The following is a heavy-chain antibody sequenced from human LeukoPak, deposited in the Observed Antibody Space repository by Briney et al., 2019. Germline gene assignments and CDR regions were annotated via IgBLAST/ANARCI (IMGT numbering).Heavy chain of an antibody. J-gene: IGHJ3*02. V-gene: IGHV4-30-2*01. CDR1: GGSISSGGYS. CDR3: ARRKPSGSYYRSDAFDI. Sequence: KPSETLSLTCAVSGGSISSGGYSWSWIRQPPGKGLEWIGYIYHSGSTNYNPSLKSRVTISVDTSKNQFSLKLSSVTAADTAVYYCARRKPSGSYYRSDAFDIWGQGTMVTVSS. CDR2: IYHSGST. D-gene: IGHD1-26*01.